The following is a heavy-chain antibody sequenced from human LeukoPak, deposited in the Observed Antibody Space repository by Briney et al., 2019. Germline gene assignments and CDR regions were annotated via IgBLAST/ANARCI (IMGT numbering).Heavy chain of an antibody. CDR3: ASLVASSRPDY. D-gene: IGHD2-2*01. CDR1: GGSISSSNW. J-gene: IGHJ4*02. CDR2: IYHSGST. V-gene: IGHV4-4*02. Sequence: SGTLSLTCAVSGGSISSSNWWSWVRQPPGKGLEWIGEIYHSGSTNYNPSLKSRVTIPVDKSKNQFSLKLSSVTAADTAVYYCASLVASSRPDYWGQGTLVTVSS.